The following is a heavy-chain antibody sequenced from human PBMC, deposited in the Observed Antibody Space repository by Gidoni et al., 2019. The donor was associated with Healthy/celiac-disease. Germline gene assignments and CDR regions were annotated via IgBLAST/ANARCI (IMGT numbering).Heavy chain of an antibody. CDR3: ARHGGGSYGDYPHDY. J-gene: IGHJ4*02. CDR2: IYPGDSDT. Sequence: EVQLVQSGAEVKKPGESLKISGKGSGDRAANYWIGWVRQMPGKGLERLGIIYPGDSDTLYSPSCQGQVTTSADKSISTAYLQCSSLKASNTAMYYSARHGGGSYGDYPHDYWGQGTLVTVSS. V-gene: IGHV5-51*01. D-gene: IGHD4-17*01. CDR1: GDRAANYW.